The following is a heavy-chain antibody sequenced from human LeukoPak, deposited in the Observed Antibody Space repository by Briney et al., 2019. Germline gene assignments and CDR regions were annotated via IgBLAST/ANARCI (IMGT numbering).Heavy chain of an antibody. D-gene: IGHD6-19*01. V-gene: IGHV4-38-2*01. J-gene: IGHJ5*02. CDR3: ARKSGYSSGWTWFDP. CDR2: IYHSGST. CDR1: NYFISGGHF. Sequence: PSETLSLTCAVSNYFISGGHFWSWIRQPPGKGLEWIGTIYHSGSTYYNPSLKSRVTTSVDTSKNEFFLKLDSVTAVDTAVYYCARKSGYSSGWTWFDPWGQGTLVTVSS.